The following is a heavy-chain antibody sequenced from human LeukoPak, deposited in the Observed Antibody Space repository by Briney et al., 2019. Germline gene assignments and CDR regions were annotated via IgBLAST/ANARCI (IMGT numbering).Heavy chain of an antibody. J-gene: IGHJ4*02. D-gene: IGHD3-10*01. CDR3: ASHPWRSGRYYFDY. CDR1: GFTFSNYW. V-gene: IGHV3-7*01. CDR2: IKQDGSEK. Sequence: GGSLRLSCAASGFTFSNYWMSWVRQAPGKGLEWVANIKQDGSEKYYVDSVKGRFTISRDNAKNSLYLQMNSLRADDTAVYYCASHPWRSGRYYFDYWGQGTLVTVSP.